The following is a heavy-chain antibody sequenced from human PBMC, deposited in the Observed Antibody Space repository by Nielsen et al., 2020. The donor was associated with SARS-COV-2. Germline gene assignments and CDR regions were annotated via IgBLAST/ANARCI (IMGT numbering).Heavy chain of an antibody. Sequence: GESLKISCAASGFTFSDYAMNWVRQAPGKGLEWVSVFYSGGTTLYADSVKGRFIISRDNSRNTLYLQMNSLRVEDTAVYYCARVLVIGYDFWSGFDYWGQGTLVTVSS. CDR1: GFTFSDYA. J-gene: IGHJ4*02. V-gene: IGHV3-53*01. D-gene: IGHD3-3*01. CDR3: ARVLVIGYDFWSGFDY. CDR2: FYSGGTT.